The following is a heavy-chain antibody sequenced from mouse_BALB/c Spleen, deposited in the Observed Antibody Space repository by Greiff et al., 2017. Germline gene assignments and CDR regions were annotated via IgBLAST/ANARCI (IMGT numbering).Heavy chain of an antibody. CDR3: ARTPYGNYEDFYAMDY. V-gene: IGHV5-17*02. J-gene: IGHJ4*01. CDR2: ISSGSSTI. D-gene: IGHD2-10*02. CDR1: GFTFSSFG. Sequence: EVKLVESGGGLVQPGGSRKLSCAASGFTFSSFGMHWVRQAPEKGLEWVAYISSGSSTIYYADTVKGRFTISRDNPKNTLFLQMTSLRSEDTAMYYCARTPYGNYEDFYAMDYWGQGTSVTVSS.